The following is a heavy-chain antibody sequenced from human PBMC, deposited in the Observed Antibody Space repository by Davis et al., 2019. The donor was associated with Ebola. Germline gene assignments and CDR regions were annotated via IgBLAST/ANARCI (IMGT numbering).Heavy chain of an antibody. V-gene: IGHV1-2*04. D-gene: IGHD6-6*01. CDR2: INPNSGGT. CDR3: AREIAARPWSYYYGMDV. CDR1: GYTFTGYY. J-gene: IGHJ6*02. Sequence: ASVKVSCKASGYTFTGYYMHWVRQAPGQGLEWMGWINPNSGGTNYAQKFQGWVTMTRDTSISTAYMELSRLRSDDTAVYYCAREIAARPWSYYYGMDVWGQGTTVTVSS.